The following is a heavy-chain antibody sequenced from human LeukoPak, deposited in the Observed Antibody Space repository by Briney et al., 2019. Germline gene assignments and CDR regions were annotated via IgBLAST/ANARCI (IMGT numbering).Heavy chain of an antibody. CDR3: ARDIGTWTFDS. CDR2: INPSGAST. J-gene: IGHJ3*02. V-gene: IGHV1-46*04. CDR1: GYTFTTYA. Sequence: GASVKVSCKASGYTFTTYAMHWVRQAPGKGLEWLALINPSGASTNYAQHLKGRFTMTSDTSTSTVYMELSSRICEVTAVYYCARDIGTWTFDSWGQRTMVIHSS. D-gene: IGHD1-1*01.